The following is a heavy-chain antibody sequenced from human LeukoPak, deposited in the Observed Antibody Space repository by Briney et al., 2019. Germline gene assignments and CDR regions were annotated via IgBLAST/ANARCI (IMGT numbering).Heavy chain of an antibody. Sequence: GGSLRLSCAASGFTFSSYSMNWVRQAPGKGLEWVSSISSSSSYIYHADSVKGRFTISRDNAKNSLYLQMNSLRAEDTAVYYCARGIDCSGGSCYSRYYYYMDVWGKGTTVTVSS. J-gene: IGHJ6*03. CDR2: ISSSSSYI. D-gene: IGHD2-15*01. CDR3: ARGIDCSGGSCYSRYYYYMDV. CDR1: GFTFSSYS. V-gene: IGHV3-21*01.